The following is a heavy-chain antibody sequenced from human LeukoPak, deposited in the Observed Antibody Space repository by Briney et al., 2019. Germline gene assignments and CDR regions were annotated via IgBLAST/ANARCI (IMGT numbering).Heavy chain of an antibody. J-gene: IGHJ6*03. D-gene: IGHD2-15*01. CDR1: GDSISSNY. V-gene: IGHV4-4*07. Sequence: SETLSLTCTVSGDSISSNYWSWIRQPAGKGLEWIGRIDTSESTNYNPSLKSRVTISVDTSKNQFSLKLSSVTAADTAVYYCARVTPWGYYYYMDVWGKGTTVTVSS. CDR2: IDTSEST. CDR3: ARVTPWGYYYYMDV.